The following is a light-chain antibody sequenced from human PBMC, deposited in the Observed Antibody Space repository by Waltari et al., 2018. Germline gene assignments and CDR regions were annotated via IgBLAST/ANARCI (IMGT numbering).Light chain of an antibody. Sequence: DIQLTQSPSSLSASVGTRGYITCRASDNVNSYLNWYQQKPGKAPKLLIYKASTLQSGVPSRFSGSGSGTDYTFTISSLQSEDVATYYCQHGYGTPLTFGGGTKVEIE. CDR1: DNVNSY. CDR3: QHGYGTPLT. CDR2: KAS. J-gene: IGKJ4*01. V-gene: IGKV1-39*01.